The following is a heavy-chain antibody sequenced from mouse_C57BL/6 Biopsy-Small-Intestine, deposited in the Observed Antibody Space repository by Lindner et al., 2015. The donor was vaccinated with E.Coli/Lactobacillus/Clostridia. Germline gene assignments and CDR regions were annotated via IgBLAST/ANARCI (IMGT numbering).Heavy chain of an antibody. J-gene: IGHJ4*01. CDR2: INPGGDDT. CDR3: ARDLPRGWGSSDC. Sequence: ASVKVSCKASGCTLTNNYTHWVRQAPGQGLEWMGLINPGGDDTTYAQKFQGRVTMTKDTSTNTVYMQLSNLRSDDTAVYYCARDLPRGWGSSDCWGQGTLVTVSS. D-gene: IGHD2-10*02. V-gene: IGHV1-74*01. CDR1: GCTLTNNY.